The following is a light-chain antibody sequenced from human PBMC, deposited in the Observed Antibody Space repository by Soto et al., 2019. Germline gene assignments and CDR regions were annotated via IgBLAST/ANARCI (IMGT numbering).Light chain of an antibody. CDR1: QSISSY. J-gene: IGKJ1*01. V-gene: IGKV1-39*01. CDR3: QQSYSTPSWT. Sequence: DIQMTPSPYSLSASVGARVTITCRASQSISSYLNWYQQKPGKAPKLLIYAASSLQSGVPSRFSGSGSGTDFNLTISSLQPEDFATYYCQQSYSTPSWTFGQGTKVEIK. CDR2: AAS.